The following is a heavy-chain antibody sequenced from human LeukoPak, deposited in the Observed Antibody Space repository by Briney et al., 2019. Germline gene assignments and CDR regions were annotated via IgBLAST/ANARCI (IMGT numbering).Heavy chain of an antibody. V-gene: IGHV4-34*01. D-gene: IGHD6-6*01. J-gene: IGHJ6*03. CDR2: INHSGST. CDR3: ARMIAAHSYYYYYYMDV. Sequence: SETLSLTCTVSIGSIGSYYWSWIRQPPGKGLEWIGEINHSGSTNYNPSLKSRVTISVDTSKNQFSLKLSSVTAADTAVYYCARMIAAHSYYYYYYMDVWGKGTTVTVSS. CDR1: IGSIGSYY.